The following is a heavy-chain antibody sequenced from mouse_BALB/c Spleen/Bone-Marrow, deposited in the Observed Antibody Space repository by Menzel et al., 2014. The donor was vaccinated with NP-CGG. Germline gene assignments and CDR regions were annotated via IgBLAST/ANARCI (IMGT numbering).Heavy chain of an antibody. V-gene: IGHV2-9*02. CDR3: AREGAYYRYIDY. J-gene: IGHJ2*01. CDR1: GFSLTTYG. D-gene: IGHD2-14*01. Sequence: QVQLQQSGPGLVAPSQSLSITCTVSGFSLTTYGIHWVRQPPGKGLEWLGVIWAGGTTIYNSTLMSRLSISKDTSKSQVFIKMNSLQTDDTAIYYCAREGAYYRYIDYWGQGTTLTVSS. CDR2: IWAGGTT.